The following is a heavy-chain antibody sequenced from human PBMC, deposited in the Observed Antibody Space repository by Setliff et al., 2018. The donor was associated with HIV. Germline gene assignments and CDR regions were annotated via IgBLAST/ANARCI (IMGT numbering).Heavy chain of an antibody. V-gene: IGHV3-53*01. CDR3: AKELAASGLGYFDS. CDR1: GFTFSRYA. CDR2: IYTGGST. Sequence: PGGSLRLSCAVSGFTFSRYAMSWVRQAPGKGLEWVSLIYTGGSTFYADSVKGRFTISRDNSDNTLYLQMNKLRAEDTAVYYCAKELAASGLGYFDSWGRGILVTVSS. D-gene: IGHD3-22*01. J-gene: IGHJ4*02.